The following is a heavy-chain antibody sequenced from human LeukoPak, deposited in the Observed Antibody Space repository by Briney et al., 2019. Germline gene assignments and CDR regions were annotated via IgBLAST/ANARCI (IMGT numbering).Heavy chain of an antibody. V-gene: IGHV1-58*01. CDR3: AAFSSTSYNYYYYGMDV. Sequence: SVQVSCKASGFTFTSSAVQWVRQARGQRLEWIGWIVVGSGNTNYAQKFQERVTITRDMSTSTAYMELSSLRSEDTVVYYCAAFSSTSYNYYYYGMDVWGQGTTVTVSS. J-gene: IGHJ6*02. D-gene: IGHD2-2*01. CDR2: IVVGSGNT. CDR1: GFTFTSSA.